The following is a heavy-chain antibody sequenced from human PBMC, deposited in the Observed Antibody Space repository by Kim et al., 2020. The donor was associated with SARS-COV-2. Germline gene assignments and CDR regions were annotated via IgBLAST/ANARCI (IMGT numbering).Heavy chain of an antibody. CDR1: GGSISSGGYY. V-gene: IGHV4-31*03. D-gene: IGHD3-10*01. CDR3: ARVFVGFGELLPNWFDP. J-gene: IGHJ5*02. CDR2: IYYSGST. Sequence: SETLSLTCTVSGGSISSGGYYWSWIRQHPGKGLEWIGYIYYSGSTYYNPSLKSRVTISVDTSKNQFSLKLSSVTAADTAVYYCARVFVGFGELLPNWFDPWGQGTLVTVSS.